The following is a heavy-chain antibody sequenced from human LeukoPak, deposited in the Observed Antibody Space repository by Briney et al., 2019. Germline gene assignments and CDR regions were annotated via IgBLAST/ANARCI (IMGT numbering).Heavy chain of an antibody. CDR2: IYYSGGT. V-gene: IGHV4-30-4*08. CDR3: ARLYYYDSSGLDY. J-gene: IGHJ4*02. Sequence: SQTLSLTCTVSGGSISSGDYYWGWIRQPPGKGLEWIGYIYYSGGTYYNPSLKSRVTISVDTSKNQFSLKLSSVTAADTAVYYCARLYYYDSSGLDYWGQGTLVTVSS. D-gene: IGHD3-22*01. CDR1: GGSISSGDYY.